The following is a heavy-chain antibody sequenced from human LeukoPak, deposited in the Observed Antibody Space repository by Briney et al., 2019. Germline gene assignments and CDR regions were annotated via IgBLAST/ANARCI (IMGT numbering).Heavy chain of an antibody. CDR3: ARHSRSGYSGYENAFGI. D-gene: IGHD5-12*01. CDR2: IYYSGST. J-gene: IGHJ3*02. CDR1: GGSISSSSYY. V-gene: IGHV4-39*01. Sequence: SETLSLTCTVSGGSISSSSYYWGWIRQPPGKGLEWIGSIYYSGSTYYTPSLKSRVTISVDTSKNQFSLKLSSVTAADTAVYYCARHSRSGYSGYENAFGIWGQGTMVTVSS.